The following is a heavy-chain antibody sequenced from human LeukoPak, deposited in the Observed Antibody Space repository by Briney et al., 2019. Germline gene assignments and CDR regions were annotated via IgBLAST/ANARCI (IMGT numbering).Heavy chain of an antibody. D-gene: IGHD6-19*01. V-gene: IGHV7-4-1*02. CDR2: INTNTGNP. J-gene: IGHJ3*02. Sequence: GASVKVSCKASGYTFTSYAMNWVRQAPGHGLEWMGWINTNTGNPTYAQGFTGRFVFSLDTSVSTAYLQISSLKAEDTAVYYCARPPVRSGWDAFDIWGQGTMVTVSS. CDR3: ARPPVRSGWDAFDI. CDR1: GYTFTSYA.